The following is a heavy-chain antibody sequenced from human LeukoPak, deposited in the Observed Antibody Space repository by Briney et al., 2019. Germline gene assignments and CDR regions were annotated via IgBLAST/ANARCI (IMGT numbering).Heavy chain of an antibody. V-gene: IGHV3-15*01. CDR3: TTGRVQGEAVAGTGGFDY. CDR2: IKSKTDGRTT. CDR1: GFTFSDAW. D-gene: IGHD6-19*01. J-gene: IGHJ4*02. Sequence: KPGRSLRLSCAASGFTFSDAWMSWVRQAPGEGMEWDGRIKSKTDGRTTDYPAPVKGRFTISRDDSKNALYLQMNSLETEDTAVYYCTTGRVQGEAVAGTGGFDYWGQGTLVTVSS.